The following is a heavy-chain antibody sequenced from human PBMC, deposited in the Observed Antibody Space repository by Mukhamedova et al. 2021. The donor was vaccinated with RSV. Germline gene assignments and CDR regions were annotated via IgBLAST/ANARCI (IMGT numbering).Heavy chain of an antibody. V-gene: IGHV4-39*07. Sequence: GKGLEWIGSIYYSGSTYYNPSLKSRVTISVDTSKNQFSLKLSSVTAADTAMYYCARGIAVAGTDYWGQGTLVTVSS. D-gene: IGHD6-19*01. CDR3: ARGIAVAGTDY. J-gene: IGHJ4*02. CDR2: IYYSGST.